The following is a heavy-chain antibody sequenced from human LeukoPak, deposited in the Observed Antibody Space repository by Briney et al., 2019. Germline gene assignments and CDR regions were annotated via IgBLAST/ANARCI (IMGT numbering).Heavy chain of an antibody. CDR3: ASGPLTAVAGLDAFDI. V-gene: IGHV3-33*03. CDR1: GFTFSSYG. Sequence: GGSLRLSCAASGFTFSSYGMHWVRQAPGKGLEWVAVIWYDGSNKYYADSVKGRFTISRDNAKNSLYLQMNSLRAEDTAVYYCASGPLTAVAGLDAFDIWGQGTMVTVSS. D-gene: IGHD6-19*01. J-gene: IGHJ3*02. CDR2: IWYDGSNK.